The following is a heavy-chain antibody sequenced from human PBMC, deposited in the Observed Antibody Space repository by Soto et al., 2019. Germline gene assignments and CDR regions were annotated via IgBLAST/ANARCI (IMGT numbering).Heavy chain of an antibody. J-gene: IGHJ4*02. D-gene: IGHD3-9*01. CDR2: IYYSGST. Sequence: PSETLSLTCTVSGGSISSSSYYWGWIRQPPGKGLEWIGSIYYSGSTYYNPSLKSRVTISVDTSKNQFSLKLSSVTAADTAVYYCARNTPGHYYDILTGYYKVPTYFDYWGQGTLVTVSS. V-gene: IGHV4-39*01. CDR3: ARNTPGHYYDILTGYYKVPTYFDY. CDR1: GGSISSSSYY.